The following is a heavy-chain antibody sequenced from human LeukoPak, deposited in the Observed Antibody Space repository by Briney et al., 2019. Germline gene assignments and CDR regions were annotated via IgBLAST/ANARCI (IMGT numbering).Heavy chain of an antibody. CDR1: GGTFSSYA. CDR2: IIPILGIA. Sequence: ASVKVSCKASGGTFSSYAISWVRQAPGQGLEWMGRIIPILGIANYAQKFQGRVTITADKSTSTAYMELSSLRSEDTAVYYCARRALSYSGSYGGFDYWGQGTLVTVSS. D-gene: IGHD1-26*01. V-gene: IGHV1-69*04. CDR3: ARRALSYSGSYGGFDY. J-gene: IGHJ4*02.